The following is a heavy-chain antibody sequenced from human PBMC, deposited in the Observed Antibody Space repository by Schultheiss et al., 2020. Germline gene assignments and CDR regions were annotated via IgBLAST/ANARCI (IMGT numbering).Heavy chain of an antibody. Sequence: GGSLTLSCAASGFTFSSYGMHWVRQAPGKGLEWVAVIWFDGSDKYYADTVKGRFTISRDNSKNTLSLQMNSLRAEDTAVYYCARDGGLGSYYGWYFDVWGRGTLVTVSS. CDR1: GFTFSSYG. D-gene: IGHD3-10*01. CDR3: ARDGGLGSYYGWYFDV. CDR2: IWFDGSDK. J-gene: IGHJ2*01. V-gene: IGHV3-33*01.